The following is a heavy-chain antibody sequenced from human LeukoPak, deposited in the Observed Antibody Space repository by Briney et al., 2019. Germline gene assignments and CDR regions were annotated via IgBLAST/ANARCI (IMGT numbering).Heavy chain of an antibody. Sequence: GGSLRLSCAASGFASSSHWMTWVRQVPGRGPERVANVNRDGSETYYLDSVKGRFTISKDNAKNSLYLQMNSLRAEDTALYHCARNNGMDVWGQGTTVIVSS. V-gene: IGHV3-7*03. CDR1: GFASSSHW. J-gene: IGHJ6*02. CDR2: VNRDGSET. CDR3: ARNNGMDV.